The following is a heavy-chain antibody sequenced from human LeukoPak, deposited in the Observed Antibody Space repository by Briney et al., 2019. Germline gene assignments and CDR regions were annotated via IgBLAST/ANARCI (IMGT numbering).Heavy chain of an antibody. CDR1: GYTFTSYY. V-gene: IGHV1-46*01. CDR3: ASHSRPARVTTPGFDY. D-gene: IGHD4-17*01. CDR2: INPSGGST. J-gene: IGHJ4*02. Sequence: GASVKVSCKASGYTFTSYYMHWVRQAPGQGLEWMGIINPSGGSTSYAQKFQGRVTMTRDTSTSTVYMELSSLRSEDTAVYYCASHSRPARVTTPGFDYWGQGTLVTVSS.